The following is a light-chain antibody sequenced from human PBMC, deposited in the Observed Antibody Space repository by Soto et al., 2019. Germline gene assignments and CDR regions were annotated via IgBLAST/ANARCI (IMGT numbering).Light chain of an antibody. CDR1: QSVLYSPNNKHF. V-gene: IGKV4-1*01. CDR3: QQYYSTRT. Sequence: DIVMTQSPDSLAVSLGETATINCKSSQSVLYSPNNKHFLAWYQHKTGQPPKLLIYWASTRESGVPDRFSGSGSGTDFTLTISSLQAEDVAVYYCQQYYSTRTFGQGTKVEIK. J-gene: IGKJ1*01. CDR2: WAS.